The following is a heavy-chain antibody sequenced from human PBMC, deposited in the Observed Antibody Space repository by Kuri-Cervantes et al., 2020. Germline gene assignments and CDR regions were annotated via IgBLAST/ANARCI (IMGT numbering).Heavy chain of an antibody. CDR1: GYTFTNFG. CDR3: TISDSKYVDLDY. D-gene: IGHD5-12*01. J-gene: IGHJ4*02. Sequence: ASVKVSCKASGYTFTNFGVSWVRQAPGQGLEWMGWISAYNGDTNYAQKLQGRVTMTTDTSTATAYMELRNLRSDDTAVYYCTISDSKYVDLDYWGQGTRVTVSS. CDR2: ISAYNGDT. V-gene: IGHV1-18*01.